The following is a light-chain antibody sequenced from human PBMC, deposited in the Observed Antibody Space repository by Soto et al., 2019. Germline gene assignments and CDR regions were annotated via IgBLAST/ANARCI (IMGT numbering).Light chain of an antibody. CDR1: QSISSW. V-gene: IGKV1-5*03. Sequence: DIQMTQSPATLSASVGDRVTITCRASQSISSWLAWYQQKPGKAPKLLIYKASSLESGVPSRFSGSGSGTEFTLTISSLQPDDFATYYCQHYNTYYTFGQGNKV. CDR2: KAS. J-gene: IGKJ1*01. CDR3: QHYNTYYT.